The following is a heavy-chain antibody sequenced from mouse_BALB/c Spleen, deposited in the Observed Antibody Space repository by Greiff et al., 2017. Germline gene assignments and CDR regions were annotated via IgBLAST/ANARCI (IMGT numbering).Heavy chain of an antibody. D-gene: IGHD2-4*01. V-gene: IGHV2-9*02. CDR2: IWAGGST. Sequence: VQGVESGPGLVAPSQSLSITCTVSGFSLTSYGVHWVRQPPGKGLEWLGVIWAGGSTNYNSALMSRLSISKDNSKSQVFLKMNSLQTDDTAMYYCARGNDYDVVYARDYWGQGTSVPVSS. CDR1: GFSLTSYG. CDR3: ARGNDYDVVYARDY. J-gene: IGHJ4*01.